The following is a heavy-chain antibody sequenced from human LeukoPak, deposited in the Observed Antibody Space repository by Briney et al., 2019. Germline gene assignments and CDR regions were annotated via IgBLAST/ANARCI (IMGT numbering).Heavy chain of an antibody. CDR3: ARADCRGGACSLDF. Sequence: GGSLRLSCAASGFSFSAYAMTWVRQAPGKGLEWVSSISSGGTSTSFAQSLQGRFIISRENTWKSLSLQMNSLRPEDTAVYYCARADCRGGACSLDFWGQGTLVTVSA. D-gene: IGHD2-15*01. V-gene: IGHV3-21*01. CDR2: ISSGGTST. J-gene: IGHJ4*02. CDR1: GFSFSAYA.